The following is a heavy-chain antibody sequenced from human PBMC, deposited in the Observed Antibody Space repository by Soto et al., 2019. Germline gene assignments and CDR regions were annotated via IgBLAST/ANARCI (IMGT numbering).Heavy chain of an antibody. D-gene: IGHD3-3*01. Sequence: QVQLVESGGGVVQPGRSLRLSCAASGFTFSSYAMHWVRQAPGKGLEWVAVISYDRSNKYYADSVKGRFTISRDNSKNALSLQMNSLRAEDTSVYYCARGGDFWSGSPQYYYYGMDVWGQGTTVTVSS. J-gene: IGHJ6*02. CDR2: ISYDRSNK. V-gene: IGHV3-30-3*01. CDR3: ARGGDFWSGSPQYYYYGMDV. CDR1: GFTFSSYA.